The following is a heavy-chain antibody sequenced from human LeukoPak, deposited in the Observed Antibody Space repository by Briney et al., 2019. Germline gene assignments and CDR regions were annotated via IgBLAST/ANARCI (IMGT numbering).Heavy chain of an antibody. CDR1: GYTFTGYY. CDR2: INPNSGGT. V-gene: IGHV1-2*02. Sequence: GASVKVSCKASGYTFTGYYMHWVRQAPGQGLEWMGWINPNSGGTNYAQKFQGRVTMTRDTPISTAYMELSRLRSDDTAVYYCARGRYEYCSGGSCPTYWGQGTLVTVSS. D-gene: IGHD2-15*01. CDR3: ARGRYEYCSGGSCPTY. J-gene: IGHJ4*02.